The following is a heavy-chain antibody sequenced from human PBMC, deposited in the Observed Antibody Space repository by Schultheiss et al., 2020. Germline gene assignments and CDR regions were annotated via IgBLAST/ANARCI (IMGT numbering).Heavy chain of an antibody. CDR1: GGSFSGYY. J-gene: IGHJ6*02. CDR3: ARGTLRDGMDV. Sequence: SQTLSLTCAVYGGSFSGYYWSWIRQPPGKGLEWIGYIYYSGSTYYNPSLKGRVTISVDKSKNQFSLKLSSVTAADTAVYYCARGTLRDGMDVWGQGTTVTVSS. D-gene: IGHD2/OR15-2a*01. V-gene: IGHV4-34*01. CDR2: IYYSGST.